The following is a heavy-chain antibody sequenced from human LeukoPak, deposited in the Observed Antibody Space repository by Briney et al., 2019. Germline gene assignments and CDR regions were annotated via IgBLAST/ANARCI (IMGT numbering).Heavy chain of an antibody. D-gene: IGHD5-18*01. Sequence: GGSLRLSCAASGFALSSHWMTWVRQVPGRGPEWVANVNRDGSETYYLDSVKGRFTISKDNAKNSLYLQMNSLRAEDTAVYYCARDAGDTAMVHLDYWGQGTLVTVSS. V-gene: IGHV3-7*01. CDR2: VNRDGSET. J-gene: IGHJ4*02. CDR1: GFALSSHW. CDR3: ARDAGDTAMVHLDY.